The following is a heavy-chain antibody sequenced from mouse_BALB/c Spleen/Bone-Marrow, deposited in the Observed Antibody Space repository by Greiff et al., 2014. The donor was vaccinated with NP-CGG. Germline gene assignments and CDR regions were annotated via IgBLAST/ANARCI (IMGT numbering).Heavy chain of an antibody. Sequence: EVQLQQSGAELVKPGASVKLSCTASGFNIKDFYLHWVKQRPEQGLDWIGRIDPAKGNTNYDPKFQGKATITADTSSNTAYLQLSSLTSEDTAVYFCARNYPFAYWGQGTLVTVSA. CDR2: IDPAKGNT. J-gene: IGHJ3*01. CDR1: GFNIKDFY. V-gene: IGHV14-3*02. D-gene: IGHD2-1*01. CDR3: ARNYPFAY.